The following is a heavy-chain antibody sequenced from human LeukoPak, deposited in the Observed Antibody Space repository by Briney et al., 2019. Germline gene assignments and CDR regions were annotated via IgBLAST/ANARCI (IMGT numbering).Heavy chain of an antibody. Sequence: GGSLRLSCAASGFTFSRYWMHWVRQGPGKGLVWVSRINSDGSSTSYADSVKGRFTISRDNAKNTLYLQMNSLRTEDTAVYYCARVLDTPMVYGTLGYWGQGTLVTVSS. V-gene: IGHV3-74*01. CDR1: GFTFSRYW. J-gene: IGHJ4*02. CDR2: INSDGSST. D-gene: IGHD5-18*01. CDR3: ARVLDTPMVYGTLGY.